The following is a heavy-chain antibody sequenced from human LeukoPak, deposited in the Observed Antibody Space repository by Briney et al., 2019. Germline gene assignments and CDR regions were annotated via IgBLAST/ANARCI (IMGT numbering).Heavy chain of an antibody. D-gene: IGHD2/OR15-2a*01. CDR3: AKGQVIGAAQNRFDP. CDR2: ISGSGGST. J-gene: IGHJ5*02. Sequence: GGSLRLSCAASGFTFSSYGMNWVRQAPGKGLEWVSGISGSGGSTYYVDSVKGRFTISRDNSKNTLYLQMNSLRAEDTAVYYCAKGQVIGAAQNRFDPWGQGTLVTVSS. V-gene: IGHV3-23*01. CDR1: GFTFSSYG.